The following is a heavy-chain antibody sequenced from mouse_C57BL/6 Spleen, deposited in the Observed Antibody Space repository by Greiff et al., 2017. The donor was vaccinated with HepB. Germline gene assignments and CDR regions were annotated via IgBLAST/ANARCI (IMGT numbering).Heavy chain of an antibody. CDR2: ISSGSSTI. J-gene: IGHJ4*01. CDR3: ARGELLRGYAMDY. CDR1: GFTFSDYG. V-gene: IGHV5-17*01. D-gene: IGHD1-1*01. Sequence: EVQLVESGGGLVKPGGSLKLSCAASGFTFSDYGMHWVRQAPEKGLEWVAYISSGSSTIYYADTVKGRFTISRDNAKNTLFLQMTSLRSEDTAMDYCARGELLRGYAMDYWGQGTSVTVSS.